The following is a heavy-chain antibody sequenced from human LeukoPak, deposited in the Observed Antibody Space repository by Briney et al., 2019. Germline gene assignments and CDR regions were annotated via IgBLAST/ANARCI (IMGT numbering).Heavy chain of an antibody. Sequence: GGSLRLSCAASGFTFSNAWMSWVRQAPGKGLEWVGRIKSKTDGGTTDYAAPVKGRFTISRDDSKNTLYLQMNSLKTEDTAVYYCTTDQPVTTGYYYYGMDVWGQGTTVTVSS. CDR1: GFTFSNAW. CDR2: IKSKTDGGTT. D-gene: IGHD4-17*01. J-gene: IGHJ6*02. CDR3: TTDQPVTTGYYYYGMDV. V-gene: IGHV3-15*01.